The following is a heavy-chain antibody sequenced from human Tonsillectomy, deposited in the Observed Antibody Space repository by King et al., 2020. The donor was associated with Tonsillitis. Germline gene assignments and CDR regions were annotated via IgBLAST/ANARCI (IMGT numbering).Heavy chain of an antibody. CDR1: GYSFTNYW. CDR2: IYPGDSES. D-gene: IGHD4-23*01. J-gene: IGHJ3*02. V-gene: IGHV5-51*01. Sequence: VQLVESGAEVKKPGESLRISCKGSGYSFTNYWLGWVRQMPGKGLEWMGIIYPGDSESRYSPSFQGQVTISADKSISTAYLQWSSLRASDTAIYYCARLRWTLRDAFDIWGQGTMVTVSS. CDR3: ARLRWTLRDAFDI.